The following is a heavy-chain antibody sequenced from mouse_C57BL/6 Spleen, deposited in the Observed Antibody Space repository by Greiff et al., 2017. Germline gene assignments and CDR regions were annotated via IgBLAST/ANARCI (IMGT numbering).Heavy chain of an antibody. CDR3: ARLFITTVVATEDFDY. V-gene: IGHV1-64*01. Sequence: QVQLQQSGAELVKPGASVKLSCTASGFTFTSYWMHWVKQRPGQGLEWIGMIQPNSGSTNYNEKFQSKATLTVDQSSSTAYMQLSSLTSEDSAVYYCARLFITTVVATEDFDYWGQGTTLTVSS. CDR1: GFTFTSYW. D-gene: IGHD1-1*01. CDR2: IQPNSGST. J-gene: IGHJ2*01.